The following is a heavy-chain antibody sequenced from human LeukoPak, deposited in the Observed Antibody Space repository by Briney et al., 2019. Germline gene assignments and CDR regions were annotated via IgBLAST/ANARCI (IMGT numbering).Heavy chain of an antibody. CDR2: INPNSGGT. V-gene: IGHV1-2*06. Sequence: ASVKVSCKASGYTFTGYYMHWGRQAPGQGLEWMGRINPNSGGTNYAQTFQGRVTMTRDTSISTAYMELGRLRSDDTAVYYCARVFKGSGWYGEIDYWGQGTLVTVSS. J-gene: IGHJ4*02. D-gene: IGHD6-19*01. CDR1: GYTFTGYY. CDR3: ARVFKGSGWYGEIDY.